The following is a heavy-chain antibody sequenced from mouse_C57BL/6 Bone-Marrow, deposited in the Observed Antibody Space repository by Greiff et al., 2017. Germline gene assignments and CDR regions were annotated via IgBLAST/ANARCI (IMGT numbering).Heavy chain of an antibody. V-gene: IGHV1-54*01. Sequence: VQLQQSGAELVRPGTSVKVSCKASGYAFTNYLIEWVKQRPGQGLEWIGVLNPGSGGTNYNEKFKGKATLTADKSSSTAYMQLSSLTSEDSAVYFCARSGWLLPYAMDYWGQGTSVTVSS. CDR2: LNPGSGGT. CDR3: ARSGWLLPYAMDY. J-gene: IGHJ4*01. D-gene: IGHD2-3*01. CDR1: GYAFTNYL.